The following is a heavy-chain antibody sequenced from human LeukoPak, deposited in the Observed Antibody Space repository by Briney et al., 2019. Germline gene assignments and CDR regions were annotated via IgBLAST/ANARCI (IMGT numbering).Heavy chain of an antibody. D-gene: IGHD1-26*01. Sequence: GGSLRLSCAASGFTFSSYGMHWVRQAPGKGLEWVSGISGSGSSTYYADSVKGRFTLSRDYPKNTLYLQMNSLRAEDTAVYFCAKYSGSYYYPPNWDSWGQGTLVTVSS. J-gene: IGHJ4*02. CDR3: AKYSGSYYYPPNWDS. V-gene: IGHV3-23*01. CDR2: ISGSGSST. CDR1: GFTFSSYG.